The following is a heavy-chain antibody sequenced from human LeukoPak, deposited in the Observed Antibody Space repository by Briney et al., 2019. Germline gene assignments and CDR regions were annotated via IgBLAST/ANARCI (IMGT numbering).Heavy chain of an antibody. J-gene: IGHJ4*02. D-gene: IGHD1/OR15-1a*01. CDR3: ARDIRWEQSY. CDR1: GFTFSNSW. CDR2: IKQDGSEK. Sequence: HPGGSLRLSCAASGFTFSNSWMNWVRQAPGKGLEWVANIKQDGSEKYYVDSVKGRFTISRDNAKNSLYLQMNSLRVEDTAVYYCARDIRWEQSYWGQGTLVTVSS. V-gene: IGHV3-7*04.